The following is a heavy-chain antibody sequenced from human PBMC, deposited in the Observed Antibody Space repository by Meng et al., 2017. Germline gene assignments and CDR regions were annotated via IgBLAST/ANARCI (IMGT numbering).Heavy chain of an antibody. D-gene: IGHD3-22*01. CDR3: ARAYYDGSPDY. Sequence: SETLSLTCTVSGGSISSSSYYWGWIRQPPGKGLEWIGSIYYSGSTYYNPSLKSRVTISVDTSKNQFSLKLSSVTAADTAVYYCARAYYDGSPDYWGQGTLVTVSS. CDR1: GGSISSSSYY. J-gene: IGHJ4*02. CDR2: IYYSGST. V-gene: IGHV4-39*07.